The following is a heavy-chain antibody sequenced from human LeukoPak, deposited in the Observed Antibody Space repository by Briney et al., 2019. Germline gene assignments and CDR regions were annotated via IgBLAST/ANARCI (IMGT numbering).Heavy chain of an antibody. CDR3: ARDTFQPGLIDS. Sequence: GGSLRLSCTGSGFTFSLYAMNWVRQAPAKGLESASYINDDSSDIHYAGSVRGRFTISRDDARKTLYLQLSSLRVEDTAVYYCARDTFQPGLIDSWGQGTLVTVSS. CDR1: GFTFSLYA. CDR2: INDDSSDI. V-gene: IGHV3-21*05. J-gene: IGHJ4*02. D-gene: IGHD2-2*01.